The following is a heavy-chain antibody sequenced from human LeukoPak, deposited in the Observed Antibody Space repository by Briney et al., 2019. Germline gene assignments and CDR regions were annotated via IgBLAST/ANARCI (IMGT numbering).Heavy chain of an antibody. D-gene: IGHD4/OR15-4a*01. V-gene: IGHV4-59*01. CDR2: IYYSGST. Sequence: PSETLSLTCTVSGGSISSYYWSWIRQPPGKGLEWIGYIYYSGSTNYNPSLKSRVTISVDTSKNQFSLKLSSVTAADTAVYYCATTLTIYAFDIWGQGTMVTVSS. CDR1: GGSISSYY. CDR3: ATTLTIYAFDI. J-gene: IGHJ3*02.